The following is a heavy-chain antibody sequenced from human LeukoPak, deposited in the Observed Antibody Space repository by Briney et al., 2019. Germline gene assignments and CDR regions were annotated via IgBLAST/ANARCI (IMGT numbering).Heavy chain of an antibody. Sequence: SETLSLTCTVSGGSISSYYWSWIRQPPGKGLEWIGYIYYSGSTNYNPSLKSRVTISVDTSKNRFSLKLSSVTAADTAVYYCARGALWFGELLPSFDYWGQGTLVTVSS. CDR2: IYYSGST. CDR3: ARGALWFGELLPSFDY. J-gene: IGHJ4*02. CDR1: GGSISSYY. D-gene: IGHD3-10*01. V-gene: IGHV4-59*01.